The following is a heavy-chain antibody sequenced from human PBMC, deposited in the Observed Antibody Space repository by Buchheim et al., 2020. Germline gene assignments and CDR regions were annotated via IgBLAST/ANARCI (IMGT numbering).Heavy chain of an antibody. J-gene: IGHJ5*02. CDR2: ISYDGSNK. Sequence: QVQLVESGGGVVQPGRSLRLSCAASGFTFSSYAMHWVRQAPGKGLEWVAVISYDGSNKYYADSVKGRFTISRDNSKNTLYLQMNSLRAEDTAVYYCARGAPRSSPPNHWFDPWGQGTL. CDR1: GFTFSSYA. V-gene: IGHV3-30-3*01. D-gene: IGHD1-26*01. CDR3: ARGAPRSSPPNHWFDP.